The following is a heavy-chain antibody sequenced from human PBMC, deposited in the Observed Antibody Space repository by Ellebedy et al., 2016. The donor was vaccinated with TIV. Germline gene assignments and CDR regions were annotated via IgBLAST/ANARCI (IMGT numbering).Heavy chain of an antibody. CDR3: ATLPYISRSSAY. CDR2: IYPNSGGT. Sequence: ASVKVSCKASGYTFTGYYMHWVRQAPGQGLEWMGWIYPNSGGTTYAQKFQGRVTMTSDTSTSTGYMEVSSLRSDDTAVYYCATLPYISRSSAYWGQGTLVTVSS. D-gene: IGHD1-1*01. CDR1: GYTFTGYY. V-gene: IGHV1-2*02. J-gene: IGHJ4*02.